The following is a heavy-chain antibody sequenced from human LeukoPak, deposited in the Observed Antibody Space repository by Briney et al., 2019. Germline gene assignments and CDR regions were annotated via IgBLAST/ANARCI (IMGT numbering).Heavy chain of an antibody. CDR3: ASRYCSSTSCYEDY. Sequence: PSETLSLTCTVSGGSISSSSYYWGWIRHPPGKGLEWIGSIYYSGSTYYNPSLKSRVTISVDTSKNQFSLKLSSVTAADTAVYYCASRYCSSTSCYEDYWGQGTLVTVSS. J-gene: IGHJ4*02. D-gene: IGHD2-2*01. V-gene: IGHV4-39*01. CDR2: IYYSGST. CDR1: GGSISSSSYY.